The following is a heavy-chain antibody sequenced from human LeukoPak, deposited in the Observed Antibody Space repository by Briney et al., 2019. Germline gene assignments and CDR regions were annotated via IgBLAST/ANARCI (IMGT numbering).Heavy chain of an antibody. D-gene: IGHD3-10*01. CDR3: ARVPGSPNYYGSGSHNPPSGMDV. CDR1: GGSISSGSYY. CDR2: IYTSGST. V-gene: IGHV4-61*02. Sequence: PSQTLSLTCTVSGGSISSGSYYWSWIRQPAGKGLEWIGRIYTSGSTNYNPSLKSRVTISVDTSKNQFSLKLSSVTAADTAVYYCARVPGSPNYYGSGSHNPPSGMDVWGQGTTVTVSS. J-gene: IGHJ6*02.